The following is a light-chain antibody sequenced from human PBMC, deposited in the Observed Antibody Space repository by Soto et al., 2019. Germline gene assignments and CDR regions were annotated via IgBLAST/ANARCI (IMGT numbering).Light chain of an antibody. CDR2: DVS. J-gene: IGLJ2*01. V-gene: IGLV2-14*01. Sequence: QSALTQPASVSGSPGQSITISCTGTASDVGGYNSVSWYQQLPGKAPKLMTYDVSNRPSGVSSRFSGSKSGSTASLTISGLQAEDEADYYCSSYSGSTLLGVVFGGGTKLTVL. CDR1: ASDVGGYNS. CDR3: SSYSGSTLLGVV.